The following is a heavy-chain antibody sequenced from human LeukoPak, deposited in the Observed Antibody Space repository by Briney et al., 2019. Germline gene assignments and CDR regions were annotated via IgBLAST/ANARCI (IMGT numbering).Heavy chain of an antibody. D-gene: IGHD6-25*01. CDR3: ARAAYSSAWRPYYFDY. V-gene: IGHV1-2*02. J-gene: IGHJ4*02. Sequence: GASMTVSCKASGYIFTGYYIHWMRQAPGQRLEWVGWINPNTGVTNYAQKFQGRVTMTRNTSISTVYMELSRLSSDDTAVYYCARAAYSSAWRPYYFDYWGQGTLVTVSS. CDR2: INPNTGVT. CDR1: GYIFTGYY.